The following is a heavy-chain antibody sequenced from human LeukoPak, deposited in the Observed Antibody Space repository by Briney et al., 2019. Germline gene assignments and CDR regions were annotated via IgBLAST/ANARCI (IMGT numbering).Heavy chain of an antibody. D-gene: IGHD6-13*01. CDR1: GGSISSSNYY. Sequence: PSETLSLTCTVSGGSISSSNYYWGWIRQPPGKGLECIGSIYYSGSTYYNPSLKSRVTISVDTSKNQFSLKLSSVTAADTAVYYCARYRYSRFDPWGQGTLVTVSS. J-gene: IGHJ5*02. CDR2: IYYSGST. CDR3: ARYRYSRFDP. V-gene: IGHV4-39*07.